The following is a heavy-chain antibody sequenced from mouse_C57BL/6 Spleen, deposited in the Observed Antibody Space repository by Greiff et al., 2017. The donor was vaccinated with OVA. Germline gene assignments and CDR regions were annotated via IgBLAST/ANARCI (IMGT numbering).Heavy chain of an antibody. J-gene: IGHJ3*01. CDR3: AAFDGYTGAWFAY. CDR1: GYTFTSYW. Sequence: VQLQQPGAELVKPGASVKLSCKASGYTFTSYWMHWVKQRPGRGLEGIGRIDPNSGGTKYNEKFKSKATLPVDKPSSTAYMQLSSLTSEDSAVYYCAAFDGYTGAWFAYWGQGTLVTVSA. V-gene: IGHV1-72*01. CDR2: IDPNSGGT. D-gene: IGHD2-3*01.